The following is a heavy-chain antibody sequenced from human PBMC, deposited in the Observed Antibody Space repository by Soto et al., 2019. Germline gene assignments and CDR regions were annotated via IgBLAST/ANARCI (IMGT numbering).Heavy chain of an antibody. CDR2: MNPNSGNT. J-gene: IGHJ3*02. CDR3: ARHVVVVAIDAFDI. CDR1: GYTFTSYD. V-gene: IGHV1-8*01. D-gene: IGHD2-15*01. Sequence: QVQLVQSGAEVKKPGASVKVSCKSSGYTFTSYDINWVRQATGQGLEWMGWMNPNSGNTGYAQKFQGRVTMTRNTSIGTAYMELSSLRFEDTAVYYCARHVVVVAIDAFDIWGQGTMVTVSS.